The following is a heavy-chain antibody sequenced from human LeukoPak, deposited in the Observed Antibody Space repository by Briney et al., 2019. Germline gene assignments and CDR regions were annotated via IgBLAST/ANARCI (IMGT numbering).Heavy chain of an antibody. CDR2: IWYDGSNK. CDR1: GFTFNIYS. Sequence: GGSLRLSCAASGFTFNIYSMNWVRQAPGKGLEWVAVIWYDGSNKYYADSVKGRFTISRDNSKNTLYLQMNSLRAEDTAVYYCARGFCSTSCYTLYYYYGMDVWGRGTTVTVSS. D-gene: IGHD2-2*02. J-gene: IGHJ6*02. CDR3: ARGFCSTSCYTLYYYYGMDV. V-gene: IGHV3-33*08.